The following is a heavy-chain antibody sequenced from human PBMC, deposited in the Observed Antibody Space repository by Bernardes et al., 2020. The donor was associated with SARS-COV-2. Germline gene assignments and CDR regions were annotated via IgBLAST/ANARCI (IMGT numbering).Heavy chain of an antibody. CDR2: ISYDGSNK. CDR3: AKDYHGLGGYWIVRYGMDV. Sequence: GGSLRLSCAASGFTFSSYGMHWVRQAPGKGLERVAVISYDGSNKYYADSVKGRFTISRDTSKNTLYLQMNSLKAEGRAVYYCAKDYHGLGGYWIVRYGMDVWGQGTTVTVSS. V-gene: IGHV3-30*18. D-gene: IGHD3-10*01. J-gene: IGHJ6*02. CDR1: GFTFSSYG.